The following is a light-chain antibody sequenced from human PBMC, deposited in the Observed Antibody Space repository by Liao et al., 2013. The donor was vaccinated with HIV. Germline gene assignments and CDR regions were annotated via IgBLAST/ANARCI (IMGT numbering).Light chain of an antibody. CDR1: YLEDKH. V-gene: IGLV3-1*01. CDR2: QDR. Sequence: SYELTQPPSVSVSPGQTATISCYGVYLEDKHVCWYQQRPGQSPVLVIYQDRKRPSGMPERFSGSNSGNTATLTISGTQPMDEADFYCQAWDGTTVVFGGGTKLTVL. CDR3: QAWDGTTVV. J-gene: IGLJ3*02.